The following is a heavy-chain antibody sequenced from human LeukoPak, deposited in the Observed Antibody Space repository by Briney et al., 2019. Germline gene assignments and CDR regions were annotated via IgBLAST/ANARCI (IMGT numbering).Heavy chain of an antibody. D-gene: IGHD3-10*01. J-gene: IGHJ5*02. CDR2: IYYSGST. CDR3: ARESNYHGSGTGWFDP. CDR1: GGSIRSGGYS. Sequence: PSETLSLTCVVSGGSIRSGGYSWSWIRQPPGKGLEWIGYIYYSGSTYYNPSLKSRVTISVDTSKNQFSLKLSFVTAADTAVYYCARESNYHGSGTGWFDPWGQGTLVTVSS. V-gene: IGHV4-30-4*07.